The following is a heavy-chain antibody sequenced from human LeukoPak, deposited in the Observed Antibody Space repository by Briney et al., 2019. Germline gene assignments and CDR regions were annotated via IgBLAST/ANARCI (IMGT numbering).Heavy chain of an antibody. J-gene: IGHJ4*02. CDR2: IYYSGST. CDR1: GGSISSYY. CDR3: ARGDSSGYSLDY. V-gene: IGHV4-59*01. D-gene: IGHD3-22*01. Sequence: SETLSLTCTVSGGSISSYYWSWIRQPPGKGLEWIGYIYYSGSTNYNPSLKSRVTISVDTSKNQFSLKLSSVTAADTAVYYCARGDSSGYSLDYWGQGTLVTVSS.